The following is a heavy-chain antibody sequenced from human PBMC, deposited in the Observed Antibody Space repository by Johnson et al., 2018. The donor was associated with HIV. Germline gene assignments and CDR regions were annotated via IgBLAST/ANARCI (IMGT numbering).Heavy chain of an antibody. J-gene: IGHJ3*02. D-gene: IGHD6-13*01. CDR1: GFSFSTYG. V-gene: IGHV3-30*02. CDR3: ARARGQLTRGDDAFDI. Sequence: QVQLVESGGGVVQPGGSLRLSCAASGFSFSTYGMHWVRQAPGKGLKWVSFIRYDGSNKYYADSVKGRFTISRDDSKNSLYLQMNSLKTEDTALYYCARARGQLTRGDDAFDIWGQGTVVTVSS. CDR2: IRYDGSNK.